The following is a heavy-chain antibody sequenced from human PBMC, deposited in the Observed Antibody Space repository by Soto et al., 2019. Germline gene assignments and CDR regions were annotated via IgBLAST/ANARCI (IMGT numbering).Heavy chain of an antibody. D-gene: IGHD4-17*01. J-gene: IGHJ3*01. V-gene: IGHV3-23*01. CDR2: ISGSGGST. CDR1: GFTFSSYA. Sequence: GGSLRLSCAASGFTFSSYAMSWVRQAPGKGLEWVSAISGSGGSTYYADSVKGRFTISRDNSKNTLYLQMTSLRPDDTAVYFCARSCYGDSNSCWALDVWGQGTMVTVSS. CDR3: ARSCYGDSNSCWALDV.